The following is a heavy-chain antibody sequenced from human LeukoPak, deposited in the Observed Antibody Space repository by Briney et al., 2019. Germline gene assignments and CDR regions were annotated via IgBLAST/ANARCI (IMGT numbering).Heavy chain of an antibody. CDR2: ISRSSSFI. CDR3: ARNYDFWSSPQGYMDV. J-gene: IGHJ6*03. Sequence: PGGSLRLSCAASGFTFSGHSMKWVPQTPGKGLEWVSSISRSSSFIYYADSVKGRFTISRDNARNSLYLQMNSLRAEDTGVYYCARNYDFWSSPQGYMDVWGKGTTVTVSS. CDR1: GFTFSGHS. D-gene: IGHD3/OR15-3a*01. V-gene: IGHV3-21*01.